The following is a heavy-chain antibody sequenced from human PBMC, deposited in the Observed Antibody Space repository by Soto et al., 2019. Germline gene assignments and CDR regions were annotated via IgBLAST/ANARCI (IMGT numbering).Heavy chain of an antibody. J-gene: IGHJ5*02. D-gene: IGHD3-3*01. CDR3: ARDPGFWSGYQRYNWFDP. CDR1: DGSISSYY. Sequence: SEPMSLTCTVSDGSISSYYWSWIRQPPGKGLEWIGYIYYSGSTNYNPSLKSRVTISVDTSKNQFSLKLSSVTAADTAVYYCARDPGFWSGYQRYNWFDPWGQGTLVTVSS. V-gene: IGHV4-59*01. CDR2: IYYSGST.